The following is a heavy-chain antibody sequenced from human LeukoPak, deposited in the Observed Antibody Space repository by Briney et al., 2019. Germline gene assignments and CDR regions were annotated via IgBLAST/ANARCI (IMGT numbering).Heavy chain of an antibody. CDR2: IIPIFGAT. J-gene: IGHJ4*02. CDR1: GGTFSSYA. CDR3: ARDTVAVAGTFDY. D-gene: IGHD6-19*01. V-gene: IGHV1-69*01. Sequence: SVKVSCTASGGTFSSYAINWVRQAPGQGLEWMGGIIPIFGATTYAQRFQDRVTIIADESTSTAYMELSSLRSEDTAMYYCARDTVAVAGTFDYWGQGTLVTVSS.